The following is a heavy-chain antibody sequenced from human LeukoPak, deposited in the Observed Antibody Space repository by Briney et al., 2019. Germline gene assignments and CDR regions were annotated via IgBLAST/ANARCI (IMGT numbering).Heavy chain of an antibody. CDR2: ISGSGGST. J-gene: IGHJ4*02. V-gene: IGHV3-23*01. CDR3: AGQDIVVVVAAQIDY. CDR1: GFTFSSYA. Sequence: PGGSLRLCCAASGFTFSSYAMSWVRQAPGKGLEWVSAISGSGGSTYYADSVKGRFTISRDNSKNTLYLQMNSLRAEDTAVYYCAGQDIVVVVAAQIDYWGQGTLVTVSS. D-gene: IGHD2-15*01.